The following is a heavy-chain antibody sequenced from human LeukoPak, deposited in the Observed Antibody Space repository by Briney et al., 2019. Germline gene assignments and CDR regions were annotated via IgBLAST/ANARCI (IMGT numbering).Heavy chain of an antibody. V-gene: IGHV4-59*01. J-gene: IGHJ4*02. CDR2: IYYSGAT. Sequence: PSETLSFTCTVSDGSISTYYWNWIRQPPGKGLEWIGYIYYSGATNYNPSLKSRVTISVDTSKNQFSLKLSSVTAADTAVYYCARGVYIAAAQYGFWGQGTLVTVSS. CDR3: ARGVYIAAAQYGF. D-gene: IGHD6-13*01. CDR1: DGSISTYY.